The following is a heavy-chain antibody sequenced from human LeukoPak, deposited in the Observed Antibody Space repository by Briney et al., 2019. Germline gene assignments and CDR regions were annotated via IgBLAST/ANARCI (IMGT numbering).Heavy chain of an antibody. CDR2: ISAYNGDT. V-gene: IGHV1-18*01. D-gene: IGHD4-17*01. Sequence: ASVKVSCKASGYIFSSYGFSWVRQAPGQGLEWMGWISAYNGDTNYARKFQGRVTMTTEKSTTTAYMELRSLRSDDTAMYYCARTPVGFNTVTPSDVRYWGQGTLVTVSS. CDR1: GYIFSSYG. CDR3: ARTPVGFNTVTPSDVRY. J-gene: IGHJ4*02.